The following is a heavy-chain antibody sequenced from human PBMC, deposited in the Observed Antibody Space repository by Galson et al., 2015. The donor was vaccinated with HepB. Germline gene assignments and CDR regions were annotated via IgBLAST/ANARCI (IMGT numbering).Heavy chain of an antibody. CDR2: ISSSSNYI. Sequence: SLRLSCAASGFTFSSYSMNWVRQAPGKGLEWVSSISSSSNYIYYADSVKGRFTISRDDVQNSLYLQMNSLRAEDTAVYYCVRDPPLGAPLDYWGQGTLVTVSS. CDR1: GFTFSSYS. D-gene: IGHD3-16*01. J-gene: IGHJ4*02. V-gene: IGHV3-21*01. CDR3: VRDPPLGAPLDY.